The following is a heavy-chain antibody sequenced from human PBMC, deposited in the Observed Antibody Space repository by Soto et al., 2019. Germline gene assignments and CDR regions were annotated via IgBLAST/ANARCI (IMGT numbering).Heavy chain of an antibody. CDR1: GYTFTTSH. D-gene: IGHD2-21*02. CDR3: ARGGGIVVVTAPYDY. V-gene: IGHV1-46*03. Sequence: AGVQDSCQASGYTFTTSHMTRVRQAPGQGLEWLGIINPSGGYTTYAQRFLGRVTMTSDTSTSTVHMELGSLASGDTAVYYCARGGGIVVVTAPYDYWGKGTLVTVS. CDR2: INPSGGYT. J-gene: IGHJ4*02.